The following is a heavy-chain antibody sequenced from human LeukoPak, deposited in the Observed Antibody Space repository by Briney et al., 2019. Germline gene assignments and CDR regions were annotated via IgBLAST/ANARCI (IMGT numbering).Heavy chain of an antibody. J-gene: IGHJ4*02. CDR3: ARERVTATGGFDY. CDR1: GGSISSGDYY. CDR2: IYYSGST. V-gene: IGHV4-30-4*01. Sequence: PSETLSLTCTVSGGSISSGDYYWSWIRQAPGKGLEWIGYIYYSGSTYYNPSLKSRVTISEDTSKDQFSLKLSSVTAADRAVYYCARERVTATGGFDYWGQGTLVTVSS. D-gene: IGHD2-21*02.